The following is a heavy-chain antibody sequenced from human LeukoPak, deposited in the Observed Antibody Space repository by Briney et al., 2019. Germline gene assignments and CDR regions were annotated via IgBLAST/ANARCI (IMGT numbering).Heavy chain of an antibody. V-gene: IGHV3-33*01. J-gene: IGHJ4*02. CDR1: GVTFGSYG. D-gene: IGHD3-22*01. CDR2: IWYDGSNK. Sequence: GGSLRLSCAASGVTFGSYGMHWVRQAPGKGLERVAVIWYDGSNKYYADPVKGRFTISRDNSTNTLYLQMNSLRAEDTAVYYCARDLGYYSPFWYWGQGTLVTVSS. CDR3: ARDLGYYSPFWY.